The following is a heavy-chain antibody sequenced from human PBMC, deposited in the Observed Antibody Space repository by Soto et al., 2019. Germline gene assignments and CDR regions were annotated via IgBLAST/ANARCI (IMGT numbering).Heavy chain of an antibody. V-gene: IGHV3-48*02. Sequence: PGGSLRLSCAASGFTFSSYSMNWVRQAPGKGLEWVSYISSSSSTIYYADSVKGRFTISRDNAKNSLYLQMNSLRDEDTAVYYCARKERVKRLQLCPQPFYYYYGMDVWGQGTTATVSS. J-gene: IGHJ6*02. CDR3: ARKERVKRLQLCPQPFYYYYGMDV. CDR1: GFTFSSYS. CDR2: ISSSSSTI. D-gene: IGHD5-18*01.